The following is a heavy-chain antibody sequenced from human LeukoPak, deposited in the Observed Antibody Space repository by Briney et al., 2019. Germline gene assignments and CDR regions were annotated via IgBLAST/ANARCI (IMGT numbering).Heavy chain of an antibody. CDR3: ARREVSSGWAPFDY. Sequence: SETLSLTCTVSGGPISSYYWSWLRQPPGKGLEWIGYIYYSGSTNYNPSLKSRVTISVDTSKNQFSLKLSSVTAADTAVYYCARREVSSGWAPFDYWGQGTLVTVSS. V-gene: IGHV4-59*01. CDR2: IYYSGST. J-gene: IGHJ4*02. D-gene: IGHD6-19*01. CDR1: GGPISSYY.